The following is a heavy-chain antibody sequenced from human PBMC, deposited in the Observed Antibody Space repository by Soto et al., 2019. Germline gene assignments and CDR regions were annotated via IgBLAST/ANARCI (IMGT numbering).Heavy chain of an antibody. V-gene: IGHV1-18*01. CDR1: GYTFTRYG. D-gene: IGHD2-8*01. J-gene: IGHJ6*02. Sequence: QGQLVQSGAEVKKPGASVKVSCKASGYTFTRYGISWVRQAPGQGLEWMGWISGYNGDTNYAQKFQGRVTMTVDTSTTTAFMELTSLTSDDRAVYYCAKNGQPPYYYYCMDVWGQGTTVTVSS. CDR2: ISGYNGDT. CDR3: AKNGQPPYYYYCMDV.